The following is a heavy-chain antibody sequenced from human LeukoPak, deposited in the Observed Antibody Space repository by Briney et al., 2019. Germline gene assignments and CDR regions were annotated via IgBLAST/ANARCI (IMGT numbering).Heavy chain of an antibody. V-gene: IGHV3-30*18. CDR3: AKELYCSGGSCAARGYYYYYYGMDV. D-gene: IGHD2-15*01. Sequence: GASLRLSCAASGFTFSSYGMHWVSQAPGKWLEWVAAISYDGSNKYYADTVKCRFTNSRDNSKNTLYLQMNSLRAEHTALYYCAKELYCSGGSCAARGYYYYYYGMDVWGQGTTVTVSS. CDR2: ISYDGSNK. J-gene: IGHJ6*02. CDR1: GFTFSSYG.